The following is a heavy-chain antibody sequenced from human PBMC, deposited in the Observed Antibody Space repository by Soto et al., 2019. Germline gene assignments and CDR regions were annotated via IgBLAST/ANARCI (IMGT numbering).Heavy chain of an antibody. D-gene: IGHD6-19*01. J-gene: IGHJ4*02. CDR3: ARSAGWYAIHS. CDR1: GDSVSSNYY. CDR2: IYPSGTT. V-gene: IGHV4-4*02. Sequence: QVQLQESGPGLVKPSGTLSLTCAVSGDSVSSNYYWCWVRQSPGKGLEWIGEIYPSGTTNYNPSLKSRVTISLDKSDNQFSLNRISVAAADTAVYFCARSAGWYAIHSWGPGTLVTVSS.